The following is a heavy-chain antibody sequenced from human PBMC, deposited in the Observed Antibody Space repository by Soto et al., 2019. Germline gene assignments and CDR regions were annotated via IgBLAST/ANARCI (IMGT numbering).Heavy chain of an antibody. CDR1: GGSMRSYY. V-gene: IGHV4-59*01. CDR2: IYYTGSS. CDR3: ARVGSSGWHLDY. Sequence: SETLSLTGTVSGGSMRSYYWSWIRQPPEKRPEWIGYIYYTGSSNLNPSLKSRVTMSVDTSKNQFSMKLTSVTAADTAMYYCARVGSSGWHLDYWGQGALVTVSS. D-gene: IGHD6-25*01. J-gene: IGHJ4*02.